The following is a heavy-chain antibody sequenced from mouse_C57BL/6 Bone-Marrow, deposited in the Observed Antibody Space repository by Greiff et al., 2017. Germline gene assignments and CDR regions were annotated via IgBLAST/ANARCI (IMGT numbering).Heavy chain of an antibody. CDR3: ARDYYGSSWYFDV. CDR1: GYTFTSYW. J-gene: IGHJ1*03. D-gene: IGHD1-1*01. V-gene: IGHV1-50*01. Sequence: QQSCTASGYTFTSYWMQWVKQRPGQGLEWIGEIDPSDSYTNYNHKFKGKATLTVDTSSSTAYMQLSSLTSEDSAVYYCARDYYGSSWYFDVWGTGTTVTVSS. CDR2: IDPSDSYT.